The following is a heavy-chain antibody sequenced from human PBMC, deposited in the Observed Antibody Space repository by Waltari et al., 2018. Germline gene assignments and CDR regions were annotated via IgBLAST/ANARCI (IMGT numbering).Heavy chain of an antibody. J-gene: IGHJ3*02. CDR2: IYYSGST. CDR1: GGSISSYY. V-gene: IGHV4-59*01. Sequence: QVQLQESGPGLVKPSETLSLTCTVSGGSISSYYWSWIRQPPGKGLEWIGYIYYSGSTNYNPSLKSRVTISVDTSKNQFSLKLSSVTAADTAVYYCAREDCSSTSCYAFDIWGQGTMVTVSS. CDR3: AREDCSSTSCYAFDI. D-gene: IGHD2-2*01.